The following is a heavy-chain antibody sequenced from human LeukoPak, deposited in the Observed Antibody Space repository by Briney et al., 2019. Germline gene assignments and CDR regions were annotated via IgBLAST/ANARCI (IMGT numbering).Heavy chain of an antibody. CDR1: GGTFSSYA. D-gene: IGHD3-22*01. CDR2: IIPILGIA. CDR3: ARAQPHYYDSSGYAL. Sequence: SVKVFCKASGGTFSSYAISWVRQAPGQGLEWMGRIIPILGIANYAQKFQGRVTITADKSTSTAYMELSSLRSEDTAVYYCARAQPHYYDSSGYALWGQGTLVTVSS. J-gene: IGHJ4*02. V-gene: IGHV1-69*04.